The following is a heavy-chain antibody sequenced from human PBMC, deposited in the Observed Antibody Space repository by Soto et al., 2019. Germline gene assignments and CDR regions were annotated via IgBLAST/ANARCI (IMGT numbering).Heavy chain of an antibody. J-gene: IGHJ4*02. CDR2: IYWADDK. V-gene: IGHV2-5*02. CDR1: GFSLSTAGVG. Sequence: QITLKESGPTLVKPTQPLTLTCTFSGFSLSTAGVGVGWIRQPPGKALEWLALIYWADDKRYSPSLKTRLTITKDTSQNQVVLTMANIDPLEVGTYFCAHRRPNIGRGFDYWGQRILVTVSS. D-gene: IGHD5-12*01. CDR3: AHRRPNIGRGFDY.